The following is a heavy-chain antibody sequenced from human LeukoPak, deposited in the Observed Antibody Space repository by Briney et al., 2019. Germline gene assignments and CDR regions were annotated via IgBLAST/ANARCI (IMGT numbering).Heavy chain of an antibody. D-gene: IGHD2-15*01. J-gene: IGHJ5*02. CDR2: IIPILGIA. CDR1: GGTFSSYA. Sequence: ASVKVSCKASGGTFSSYAISCVRQAPGQGIEWMGRIIPILGIANYAQKFQGRVTITADKSTSTAYMELSSLRSEDTAVYYCAKPGYCSGRGCLNWFDPWGQGTLVTVSS. V-gene: IGHV1-69*04. CDR3: AKPGYCSGRGCLNWFDP.